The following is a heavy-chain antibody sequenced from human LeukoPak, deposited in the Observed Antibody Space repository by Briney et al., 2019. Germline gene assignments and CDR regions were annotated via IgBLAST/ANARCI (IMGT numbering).Heavy chain of an antibody. CDR1: GFTFSSYA. V-gene: IGHV3-23*01. CDR2: ISASGGDT. CDR3: VKDIQLST. J-gene: IGHJ3*01. D-gene: IGHD5-24*01. Sequence: GGSLRLSCAASGFTFSSYAMGWVRQAPGKGLECVSDISASGGDTHYPDSVKGRFTISRDNFNHTLSLQMNSLRVEDTAIYYCVKDIQLSTWGLGTMVTVSS.